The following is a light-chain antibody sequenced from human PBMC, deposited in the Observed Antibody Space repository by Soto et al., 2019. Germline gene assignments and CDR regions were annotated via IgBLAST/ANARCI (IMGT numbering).Light chain of an antibody. J-gene: IGLJ1*01. CDR1: SSNVGGYTY. CDR3: PSYPSTSTPPV. V-gene: IGLV2-14*01. Sequence: QSALTQPASVSGAPGQSITISCAGTSSNVGGYTYVSWYQQHPGKAPKLMIYDVSNRPSGVSNRFSGSKSGNTASLTISRLQAEDDADYYCPSYPSTSTPPVFAGGPKVPV. CDR2: DVS.